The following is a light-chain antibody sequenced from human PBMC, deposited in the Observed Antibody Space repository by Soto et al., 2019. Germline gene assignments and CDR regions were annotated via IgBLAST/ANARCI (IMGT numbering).Light chain of an antibody. J-gene: IGKJ1*01. CDR2: AAT. CDR3: QNYNSAPWT. V-gene: IGKV1-27*01. Sequence: DIQMTQSPSSLSASVGDRVTISGRASQSISNNLAWYRQKPGQVPQLLIYAATTMQSGVPSRFSGTGSGTDFTLTISSLQPEDVATYFCQNYNSAPWTFAQGTMVDIK. CDR1: QSISNN.